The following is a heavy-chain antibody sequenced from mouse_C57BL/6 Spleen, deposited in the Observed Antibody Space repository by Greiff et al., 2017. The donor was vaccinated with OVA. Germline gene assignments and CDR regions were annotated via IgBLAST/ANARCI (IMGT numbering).Heavy chain of an antibody. V-gene: IGHV1-53*01. CDR2: INPSNGGT. CDR1: GYTFTSYW. J-gene: IGHJ4*01. CDR3: ARRRRDYAMDY. Sequence: QVQLQQPGTELVKPGASVKLSCKASGYTFTSYWMHWVKQTPGQGLEWIGNINPSNGGTNYNEKFKSKATLTVDKYSSTAYMQLSSLTSEDAAVYYCARRRRDYAMDYWGQGTSVTVSS.